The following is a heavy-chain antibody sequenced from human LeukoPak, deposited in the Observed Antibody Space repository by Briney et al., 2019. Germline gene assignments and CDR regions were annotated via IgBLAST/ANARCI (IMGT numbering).Heavy chain of an antibody. J-gene: IGHJ2*01. CDR1: GDSIFTTGYY. CDR3: ARGVPSVRYLDL. CDR2: IYHAGNT. Sequence: SETLSLTCIVSGDSIFTTGYYLAWIRQPPGKGLEWIGSIYHAGNTYYNPSLKSRVTISVDTSKNQFSLNLSSVTAADTAVYYCARGVPSVRYLDLWGRGTLVIVSS. D-gene: IGHD4-17*01. V-gene: IGHV4-39*07.